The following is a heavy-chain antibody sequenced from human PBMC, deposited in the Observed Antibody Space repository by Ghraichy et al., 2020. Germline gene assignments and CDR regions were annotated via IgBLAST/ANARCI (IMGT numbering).Heavy chain of an antibody. CDR3: AKGGYSSSWFTSYVDY. CDR1: GFTFSSYA. J-gene: IGHJ4*02. CDR2: ISGSGGST. D-gene: IGHD6-13*01. Sequence: GGSLRLSCAASGFTFSSYAMSWVRQAPGKGLEWVAAISGSGGSTYYADSVKGRFTISRDNSKNTLYLQMNSLRAEDTAVYYCAKGGYSSSWFTSYVDYWGQGTLVTVSS. V-gene: IGHV3-23*01.